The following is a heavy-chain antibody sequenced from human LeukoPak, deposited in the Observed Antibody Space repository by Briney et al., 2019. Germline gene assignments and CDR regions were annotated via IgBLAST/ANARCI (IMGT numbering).Heavy chain of an antibody. V-gene: IGHV1-46*01. CDR1: GYTFTSYF. CDR3: ARVSHNGSDY. J-gene: IGHJ4*02. D-gene: IGHD1-1*01. CDR2: INPTGGST. Sequence: ASVKVSCKASGYTFTSYFMHWERQAPGQGLEWMGIINPTGGSTTCAQKFQGRVTMTRDTSTSTVHMELSSLRSEDTAVFYCARVSHNGSDYWGQGTLVTVSS.